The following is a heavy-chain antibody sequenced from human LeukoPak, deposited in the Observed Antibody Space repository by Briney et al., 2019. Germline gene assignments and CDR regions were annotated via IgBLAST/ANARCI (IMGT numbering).Heavy chain of an antibody. V-gene: IGHV3-11*06. D-gene: IGHD3-3*01. CDR3: VRSMSGRNDL. CDR2: ISSSSSYT. Sequence: PGGSLRLSCAASAFTFSDHYMSWIRQAPGKGLEWVSQISSSSSYTNYADSVKGRFTISRDNAKNTLYLQMNGLTAEDTAIYYCVRSMSGRNDLWGQGTLVSVSA. J-gene: IGHJ5*02. CDR1: AFTFSDHY.